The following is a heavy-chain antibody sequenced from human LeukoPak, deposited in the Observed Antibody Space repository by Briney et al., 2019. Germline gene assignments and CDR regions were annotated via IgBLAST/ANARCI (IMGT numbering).Heavy chain of an antibody. J-gene: IGHJ3*02. CDR1: GFSVSSNY. CDR2: IYSGGGK. D-gene: IGHD1-26*01. Sequence: GGSVRLSCAACGFSVSSNYMRWDRQAPGQGLEWVSVIYSGGGKYYADFVEGRFTTSRDNSKNTLGLQINSLRAEDTAVYYCASPAIVGALGDAFDIGGQGTMVTVSS. CDR3: ASPAIVGALGDAFDI. V-gene: IGHV3-53*01.